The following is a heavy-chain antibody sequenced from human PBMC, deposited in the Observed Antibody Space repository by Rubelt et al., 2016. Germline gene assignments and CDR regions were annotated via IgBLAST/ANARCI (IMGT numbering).Heavy chain of an antibody. CDR3: AIYYYDPSGYYHQD. D-gene: IGHD3-22*01. V-gene: IGHV4-34*10. CDR1: GGSFSGYS. J-gene: IGHJ4*02. Sequence: QLQLQASGPGLVKPPETLSLTCAVYGGSFSGYSWTWIRQPPGKGLEWIGEINHSGGTNYNPSLKSRVTILVDTSTKQFSLTLSPVTAADTALYYCAIYYYDPSGYYHQDWGQGTLVTVSS. CDR2: INHSGGT.